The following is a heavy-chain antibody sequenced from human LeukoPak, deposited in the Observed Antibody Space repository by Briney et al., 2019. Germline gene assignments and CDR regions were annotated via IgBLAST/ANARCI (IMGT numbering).Heavy chain of an antibody. CDR3: TTDVSSYDFWSGYYSGS. CDR2: IKSKTDGGTT. CDR1: GFTFSNAW. V-gene: IGHV3-15*01. J-gene: IGHJ5*02. Sequence: GGSLRLSCAASGFTFSNAWMSWVRQAPGKGLEWVGRIKSKTDGGTTDYAAPVKGRFTISREDSKNTLYLQMNSLKTEDTAVYYCTTDVSSYDFWSGYYSGSWGQGTLVTVSS. D-gene: IGHD3-3*01.